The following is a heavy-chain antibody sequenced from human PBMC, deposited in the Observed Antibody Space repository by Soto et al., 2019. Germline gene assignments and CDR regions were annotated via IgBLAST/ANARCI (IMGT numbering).Heavy chain of an antibody. Sequence: GASVKVSCKASGYTFTSYYMHWVRQAPGQGLEWMGIINPSGGSTSYAQKFQGRVTMTRDTSTSTVYMELSSLRSEDTAVYYCAREVHYDILTGYSYFQHWGQGTLVTVS. J-gene: IGHJ1*01. V-gene: IGHV1-46*03. CDR3: AREVHYDILTGYSYFQH. CDR1: GYTFTSYY. CDR2: INPSGGST. D-gene: IGHD3-9*01.